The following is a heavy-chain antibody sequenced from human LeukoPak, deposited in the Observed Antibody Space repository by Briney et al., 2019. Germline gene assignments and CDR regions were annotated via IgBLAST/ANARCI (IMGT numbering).Heavy chain of an antibody. V-gene: IGHV3-20*04. CDR1: GFSFDDYG. CDR2: INWNGGST. D-gene: IGHD3-22*01. J-gene: IGHJ4*02. Sequence: GGSLRLSCAASGFSFDDYGMSWVRQAPGKGLEWVSGINWNGGSTGYADSVKGRFTISRDNAKNSLYLQMNSLRAEGTALYYCASGNYYDSSGYYYSFDYWGQGTLVTVSS. CDR3: ASGNYYDSSGYYYSFDY.